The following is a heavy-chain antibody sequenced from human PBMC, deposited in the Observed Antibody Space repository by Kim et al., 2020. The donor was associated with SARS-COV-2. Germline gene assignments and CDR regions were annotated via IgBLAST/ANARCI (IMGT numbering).Heavy chain of an antibody. CDR1: GGSISSYY. D-gene: IGHD6-19*01. Sequence: SETLSLTCTVSGGSISSYYWSWIRQPPGKGLEWIGYIYYSGSTNYNPSLKSRVTISVDTSKNQFSLKLSSVTAADTAVYYCARGGGGWYRGWFDYWGQGTLVTVSS. V-gene: IGHV4-59*01. CDR3: ARGGGGWYRGWFDY. CDR2: IYYSGST. J-gene: IGHJ4*02.